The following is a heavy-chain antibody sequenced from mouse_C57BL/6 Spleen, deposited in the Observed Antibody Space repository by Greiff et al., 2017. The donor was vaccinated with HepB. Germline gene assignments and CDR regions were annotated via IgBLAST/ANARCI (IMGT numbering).Heavy chain of an antibody. Sequence: VQLQQPGAELVKPGASVKLSCKASGYTFTSYWMQWVKQRPGQGLEWIGEIDPSDSYTNYNQKFKGKATLTVDTSSSTAYMQLSSLTSEDSAVYYCARRLLWAYFDYWGQGTTLTVSS. J-gene: IGHJ2*01. CDR3: ARRLLWAYFDY. V-gene: IGHV1-50*01. CDR2: IDPSDSYT. CDR1: GYTFTSYW. D-gene: IGHD2-1*01.